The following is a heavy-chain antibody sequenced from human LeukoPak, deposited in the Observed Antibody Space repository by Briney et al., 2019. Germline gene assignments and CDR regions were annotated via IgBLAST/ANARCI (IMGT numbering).Heavy chain of an antibody. D-gene: IGHD6-19*01. Sequence: GGPLSLPCPAPGLTLRSYDRPWARQLTGKGLEWVSLVGISGDTYYAGSVKGRFTISRENAKNSLYLQMNSLTAGDTAVYYCVRGGIQVSGIDEIDYWGQGTLVTVSS. J-gene: IGHJ4*02. CDR3: VRGGIQVSGIDEIDY. CDR1: GLTLRSYD. V-gene: IGHV3-13*01. CDR2: VGISGDT.